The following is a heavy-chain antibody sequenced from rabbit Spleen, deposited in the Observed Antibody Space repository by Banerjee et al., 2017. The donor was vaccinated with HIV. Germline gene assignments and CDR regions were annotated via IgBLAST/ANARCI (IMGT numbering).Heavy chain of an antibody. CDR2: IDPVFGAT. CDR3: ARDLVAVIGWNFSL. V-gene: IGHV1S47*01. J-gene: IGHJ6*01. D-gene: IGHD5-1*01. Sequence: QEQLVESGGGLVQPGGSLKLSCKASGFDLNTYGVSWVRQAPGKGLEWIAYIDPVFGATYYATWVNGRFTISSQNAQTTVSLQMTSLTAADTATYFCARDLVAVIGWNFSLWGPGTLVTVS. CDR1: GFDLNTYG.